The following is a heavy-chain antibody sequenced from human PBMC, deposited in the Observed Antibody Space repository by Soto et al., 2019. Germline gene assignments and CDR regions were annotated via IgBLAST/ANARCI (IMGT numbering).Heavy chain of an antibody. CDR2: ISGTDGST. Sequence: GGSLRLSCAASGFTFSSYAMSWVRQAPGKGLEWVSGISGTDGSTYYADSVKGRFTISRDNSRNTLYLQMSSLRAEDTAVYYCAKARRALTTYKHCFDYWGQGTLVTVSS. CDR3: AKARRALTTYKHCFDY. CDR1: GFTFSSYA. J-gene: IGHJ4*02. V-gene: IGHV3-23*01. D-gene: IGHD4-17*01.